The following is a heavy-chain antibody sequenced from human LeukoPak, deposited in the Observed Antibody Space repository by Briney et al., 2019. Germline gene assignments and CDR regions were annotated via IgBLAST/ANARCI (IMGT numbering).Heavy chain of an antibody. D-gene: IGHD1-26*01. CDR1: GDSVSSNSAA. Sequence: SQTLSLTCAVSGDSVSSNSAAWNWLWQSPSRGLEWLGRTYYRSKWYNDYAVSVKSRITINPDTSKNQFSLQLSSVTPEDTAVYYCARRIGIGFDYWGQGTLVTVSS. CDR3: ARRIGIGFDY. J-gene: IGHJ4*02. V-gene: IGHV6-1*01. CDR2: TYYRSKWYN.